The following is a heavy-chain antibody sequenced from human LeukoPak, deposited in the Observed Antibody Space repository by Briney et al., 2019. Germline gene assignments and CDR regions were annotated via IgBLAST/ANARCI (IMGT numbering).Heavy chain of an antibody. CDR3: ARKIDSSGYYQ. CDR1: GYSISSNNW. V-gene: IGHV4-28*01. CDR2: MYHTGIT. J-gene: IGHJ4*02. D-gene: IGHD3-22*01. Sequence: SETLSLTCVVSGYSISSNNWWSWIRQPPGRGLGWIGYMYHTGITSYNPSLRGRVTISLDTSRNQFFLKLSSVTAADTAIYYCARKIDSSGYYQWGQGTLVTVSS.